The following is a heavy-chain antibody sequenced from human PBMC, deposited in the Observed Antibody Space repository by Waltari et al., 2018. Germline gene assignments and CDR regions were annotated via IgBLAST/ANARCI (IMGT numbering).Heavy chain of an antibody. Sequence: QVQLVQSGAEVTKPGASVKVSCKASGYTFTSYGISWVRQAPGQGLEWMGWISAYNGNTNYAQKLQGRVTMTTDTSTSTAYMELRSLRSDDTAVYYCARRSGTYTYYYYYYYMDVWGKGTTVTVSS. CDR2: ISAYNGNT. J-gene: IGHJ6*03. CDR1: GYTFTSYG. D-gene: IGHD1-1*01. CDR3: ARRSGTYTYYYYYYYMDV. V-gene: IGHV1-18*01.